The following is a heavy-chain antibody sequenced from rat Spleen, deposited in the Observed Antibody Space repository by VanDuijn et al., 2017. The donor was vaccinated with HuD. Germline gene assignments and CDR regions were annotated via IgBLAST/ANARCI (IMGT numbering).Heavy chain of an antibody. CDR1: GFTFGVYG. CDR2: ISPSGTKS. V-gene: IGHV5-19*01. CDR3: ATDGYYDGTYY. J-gene: IGHJ3*01. D-gene: IGHD1-12*02. Sequence: EVQLVESGGGLMQPGRSLKLSCVASGFTFGVYGMHWIRQAPTKGLEWVASISPSGTKSHYRDSVKGRFTISRDNAKSTLYLQMDSLKSEDTATYYCATDGYYDGTYYWGQGTLVTVSS.